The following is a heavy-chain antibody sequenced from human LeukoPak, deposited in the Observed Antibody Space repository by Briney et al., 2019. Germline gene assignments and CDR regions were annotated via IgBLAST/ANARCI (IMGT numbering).Heavy chain of an antibody. CDR1: GDSISSFS. V-gene: IGHV4-59*01. CDR3: ARGPSSGQYVSPLDY. CDR2: LYYSGTA. D-gene: IGHD6-25*01. Sequence: SETLSLTCTVSGDSISSFSWSWIRQSPGKRLEWIGYLYYSGTANYNPSLRSRVTISSDTSKDQFSLKLSSLTAADTAMYYCARGPSSGQYVSPLDYWGQGTLVTVSS. J-gene: IGHJ4*02.